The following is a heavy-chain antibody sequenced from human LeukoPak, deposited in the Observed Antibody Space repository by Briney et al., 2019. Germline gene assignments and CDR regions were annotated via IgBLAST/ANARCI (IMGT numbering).Heavy chain of an antibody. CDR1: GFTFDDYA. D-gene: IGHD5-18*01. Sequence: PGGSLRLSCAASGFTFDDYAMHWLRQAPGKGLEWVSLISGDGGSTYYADSVKGRFTISRDNSKNSLYLQMNSLRTEDTALYYCATRGYSYALDYWGQGTLVTVSS. J-gene: IGHJ4*02. V-gene: IGHV3-43*02. CDR3: ATRGYSYALDY. CDR2: ISGDGGST.